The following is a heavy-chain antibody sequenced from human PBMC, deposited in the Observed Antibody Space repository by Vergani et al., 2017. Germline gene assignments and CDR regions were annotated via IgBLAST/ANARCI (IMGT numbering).Heavy chain of an antibody. CDR3: ARVDLGRYYYYYGMDV. V-gene: IGHV1-2*02. CDR2: INPNSGGT. Sequence: QVQLVQSGAEVKKPGASVKVSCKASGYTFTGYYMHWVRQAPGQGLEWMGWINPNSGGTNYAQKFQGRVTMTRDTSLSTAYMELSRLRSDDTAVYYCARVDLGRYYYYYGMDVWGQGTTVTVSS. J-gene: IGHJ6*02. CDR1: GYTFTGYY. D-gene: IGHD3/OR15-3a*01.